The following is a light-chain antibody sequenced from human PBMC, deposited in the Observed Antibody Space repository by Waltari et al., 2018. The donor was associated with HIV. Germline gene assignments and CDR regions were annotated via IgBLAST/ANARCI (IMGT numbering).Light chain of an antibody. V-gene: IGLV2-8*01. CDR3: NSYAGSNNVV. J-gene: IGLJ2*01. CDR2: EVS. Sequence: QSALTQPPSASGSPGQSVPISCTGTSSDVGGYNHVSWYQHHPAKAPKLMIYEVSKRPSGVPDRFSGSKSGNTASLTVSGLQAEDEADYYCNSYAGSNNVVFGGVTKVTVL. CDR1: SSDVGGYNH.